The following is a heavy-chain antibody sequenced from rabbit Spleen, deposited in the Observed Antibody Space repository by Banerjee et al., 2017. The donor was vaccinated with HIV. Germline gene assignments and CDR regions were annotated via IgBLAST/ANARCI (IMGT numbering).Heavy chain of an antibody. J-gene: IGHJ4*01. CDR1: GFDFSSGVY. V-gene: IGHV1S40*01. CDR2: IYAGATTDT. Sequence: QSLEESGGDLVKPGASLTLTCKASGFDFSSGVYMCWVRQAPEKGPEWIACIYAGATTDTWYASWAKGRFTISKTSSTTVTLQMTSLTAADTATYFCARAGTWLDYFNLWGQGTLVTVS. CDR3: ARAGTWLDYFNL. D-gene: IGHD3-1*01.